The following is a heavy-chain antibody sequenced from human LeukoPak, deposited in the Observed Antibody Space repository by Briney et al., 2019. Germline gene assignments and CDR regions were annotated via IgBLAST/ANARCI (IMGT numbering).Heavy chain of an antibody. V-gene: IGHV1-18*01. D-gene: IGHD3-10*01. CDR1: GYTFTSYG. CDR2: ISAYNGNT. J-gene: IGHJ4*02. Sequence: ASVKVSCKASGYTFTSYGISWVRQAPGQGLEWMGWISAYNGNTNYAQKLQGRVTMTTDTSTSTAYMELRSLRSDDTAVYYCARDWRRVTDHGSGSSNFDYWGQGTLVTVSS. CDR3: ARDWRRVTDHGSGSSNFDY.